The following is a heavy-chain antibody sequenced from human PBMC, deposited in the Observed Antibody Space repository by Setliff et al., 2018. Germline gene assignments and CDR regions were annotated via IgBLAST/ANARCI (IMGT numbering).Heavy chain of an antibody. CDR1: GDSISGDY. J-gene: IGHJ4*02. Sequence: PSETLSLTCTVSGDSISGDYWSWIRQPPGKGLEWIGFIHYSGSTNYNPSLKSRVTISLDTPKNQLSLRLSSVTAADTAVYYCARTRYGLGGRPYWGQGTLVTVSS. CDR3: ARTRYGLGGRPY. CDR2: IHYSGST. V-gene: IGHV4-59*01. D-gene: IGHD2-15*01.